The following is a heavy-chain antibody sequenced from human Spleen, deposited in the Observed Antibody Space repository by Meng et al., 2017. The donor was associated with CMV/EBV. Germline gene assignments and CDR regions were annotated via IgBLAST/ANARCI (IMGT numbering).Heavy chain of an antibody. CDR2: IKGDESEK. CDR3: ALYQTSATFDY. Sequence: CCAASGFTFSSYWMSWVRQAQGKGLEWVANIKGDESEKDYVDSVKGRFTISRDNAKNSLYLQMDSLRPEDSAVYFCALYQTSATFDYWGQGALVTVSS. CDR1: GFTFSSYW. J-gene: IGHJ4*02. V-gene: IGHV3-7*01. D-gene: IGHD6-25*01.